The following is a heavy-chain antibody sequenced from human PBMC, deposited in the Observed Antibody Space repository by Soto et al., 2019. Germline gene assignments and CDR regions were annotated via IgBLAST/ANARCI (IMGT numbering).Heavy chain of an antibody. D-gene: IGHD2-2*01. CDR2: IKSKTDGGTT. CDR1: GFTFSNAW. V-gene: IGHV3-15*01. J-gene: IGHJ5*02. CDR3: TTEAVVVPAAMMGNWFGP. Sequence: GGSLRLSCAASGFTFSNAWMSWVRQAPGKGLEWVGRIKSKTDGGTTDYAAPVKGRFTISRDDSKNTLYLQMNSLKTEDTAVYYCTTEAVVVPAAMMGNWFGPWGQGTLVTVSS.